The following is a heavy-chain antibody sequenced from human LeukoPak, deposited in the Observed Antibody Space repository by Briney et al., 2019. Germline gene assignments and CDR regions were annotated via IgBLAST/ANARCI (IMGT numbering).Heavy chain of an antibody. D-gene: IGHD6-6*01. CDR2: IYTSGST. CDR1: GGSISSGSYY. V-gene: IGHV4-61*02. Sequence: PSQTLYLTCTVSGGSISSGSYYWSWIRQPAGKGLEWIGRIYTSGSTNYNPSLKSRVTISVDTSKNQFSLKLSSVTAADTAVYYCARGGVSSSPSYWYFDLWGRGTLVTVSS. J-gene: IGHJ2*01. CDR3: ARGGVSSSPSYWYFDL.